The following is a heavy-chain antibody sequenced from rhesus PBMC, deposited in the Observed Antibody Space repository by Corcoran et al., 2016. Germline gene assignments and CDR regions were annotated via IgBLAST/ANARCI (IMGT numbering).Heavy chain of an antibody. J-gene: IGHJ6*01. CDR2: IYGSSGST. D-gene: IGHD3-3*01. CDR1: GYSISNGYD. Sequence: QVQLQESGPGVVKPSETLSLTCAVSGYSISNGYDWSWIRQPPGKGLEWIGCIYGSSGSTNYNPSLKNRVTISKDTSKNQFSLKLSSVTAADTAVYYCARGTIFGLVKDGLDSWGQGVVVTVSS. V-gene: IGHV4-76*01. CDR3: ARGTIFGLVKDGLDS.